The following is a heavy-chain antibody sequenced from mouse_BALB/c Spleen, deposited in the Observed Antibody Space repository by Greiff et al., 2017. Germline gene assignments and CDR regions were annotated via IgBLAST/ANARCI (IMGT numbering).Heavy chain of an antibody. J-gene: IGHJ4*01. CDR3: ARHPVITTVVDYAMDY. D-gene: IGHD1-1*01. Sequence: EVHLVESGGGLVKPGGSLKLSCAASGFTFSSYAMSWVRQTPEKRLEWVATISNGGSYTYYPDSVKGRFTSSRDNAKNTLYLQMSSLRSEDTAMYYCARHPVITTVVDYAMDYWGQGTSVTVSS. V-gene: IGHV5-9-3*01. CDR1: GFTFSSYA. CDR2: ISNGGSYT.